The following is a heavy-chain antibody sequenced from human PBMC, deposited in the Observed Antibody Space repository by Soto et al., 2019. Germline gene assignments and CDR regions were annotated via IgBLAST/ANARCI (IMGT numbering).Heavy chain of an antibody. CDR3: ARGRSSYGDYINWYFDL. CDR1: GGTFSSYA. V-gene: IGHV1-69*05. J-gene: IGHJ2*01. D-gene: IGHD4-17*01. CDR2: IIPIFGTA. Sequence: VASVKVSCKASGGTFSSYAISWVRQAPGQGLEWMGGIIPIFGTANYAQKFQGRVTMTRDTSISTAYMELSSLSSEDTAVYYCARGRSSYGDYINWYFDLWGRGTLVTVSS.